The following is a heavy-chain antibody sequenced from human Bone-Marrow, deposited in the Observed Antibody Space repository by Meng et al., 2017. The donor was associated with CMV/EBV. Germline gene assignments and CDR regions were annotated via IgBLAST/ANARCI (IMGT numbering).Heavy chain of an antibody. D-gene: IGHD5-18*01. CDR2: IIPILGIA. CDR3: AREEYTAMVNGFDY. Sequence: SVKVSCKASGGTFSSYAMSWVRQAPGQGLEWMGGIIPILGIANYAQKFQGRVTITADKSTSTAYMELSSLRSEDTAVYYCAREEYTAMVNGFDYWGQGTLVTVSS. CDR1: GGTFSSYA. V-gene: IGHV1-69*10. J-gene: IGHJ4*02.